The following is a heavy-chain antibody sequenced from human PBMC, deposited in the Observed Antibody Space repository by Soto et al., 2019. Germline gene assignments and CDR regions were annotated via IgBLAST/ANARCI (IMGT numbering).Heavy chain of an antibody. Sequence: QVQLQESGPGLVKPSETLSLTCTVSGGSIRGYYWSWIRQSPEKGLEWIGHIYYSGTTKYNPSLKSRVSMSVDTSKNQFSLNLRSVTAADTAVYYCAMAVTTLSNGFDPWGQGILVTVSS. CDR2: IYYSGTT. CDR1: GGSIRGYY. CDR3: AMAVTTLSNGFDP. J-gene: IGHJ5*02. V-gene: IGHV4-59*08. D-gene: IGHD4-4*01.